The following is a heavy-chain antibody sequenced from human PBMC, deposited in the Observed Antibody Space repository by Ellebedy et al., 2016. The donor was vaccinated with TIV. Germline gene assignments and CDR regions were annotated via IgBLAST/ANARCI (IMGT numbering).Heavy chain of an antibody. CDR1: GYTFTDYD. J-gene: IGHJ5*02. Sequence: ASVKVSCKASGYTFTDYDINWVRQATGQGLEYLGWMKPGSGNTGYAQKFEGRVTMTRNTSTSTAYMELSSLRSDDTAVYYCVVGLFHPWGQGTLVSVSS. V-gene: IGHV1-8*01. D-gene: IGHD3/OR15-3a*01. CDR3: VVGLFHP. CDR2: MKPGSGNT.